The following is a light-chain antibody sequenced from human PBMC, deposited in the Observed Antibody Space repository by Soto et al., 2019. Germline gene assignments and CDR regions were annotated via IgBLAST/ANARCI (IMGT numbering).Light chain of an antibody. CDR1: ASDVGAYNY. CDR2: AVS. J-gene: IGLJ2*01. CDR3: TSFTSSTTLV. V-gene: IGLV2-14*01. Sequence: QSALTQPASVSGSPGQSITISCTGTASDVGAYNYVSWYQQHPGKAPKLMIYAVSDRPSGVADRFSGSKSGDTASLTISGLQAVDEAHYYCTSFTSSTTLVFGAGTKLTVL.